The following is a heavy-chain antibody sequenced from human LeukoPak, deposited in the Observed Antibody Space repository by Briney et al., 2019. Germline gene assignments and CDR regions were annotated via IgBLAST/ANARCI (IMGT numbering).Heavy chain of an antibody. J-gene: IGHJ3*02. CDR1: GGSISSYY. V-gene: IGHV4-59*08. CDR2: IYYSGST. D-gene: IGHD5-18*01. Sequence: SETLSLTCTVSGGSISSYYWSWIRQPPGKGLEWIGYIYYSGSTNYNPSLKSRVTISVDTSRNQFSLKLSSVTAADTAVYYCARQGRGYSYGKEDAFDIWGQGTMVTVSS. CDR3: ARQGRGYSYGKEDAFDI.